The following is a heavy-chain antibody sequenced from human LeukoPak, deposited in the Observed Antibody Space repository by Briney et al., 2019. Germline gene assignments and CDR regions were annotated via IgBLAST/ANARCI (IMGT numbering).Heavy chain of an antibody. J-gene: IGHJ4*02. D-gene: IGHD5-18*01. CDR3: ASVGVDTAYY. Sequence: SETLSLTCAVYGGSFSGYYWSWIRQPPGKGLEWIGEINHSGSTNYNPSLKSRVTISVGTSKNQFSLKLSSVTAANTAVYYCASVGVDTAYYWGQGTLVTVSS. CDR1: GGSFSGYY. CDR2: INHSGST. V-gene: IGHV4-34*01.